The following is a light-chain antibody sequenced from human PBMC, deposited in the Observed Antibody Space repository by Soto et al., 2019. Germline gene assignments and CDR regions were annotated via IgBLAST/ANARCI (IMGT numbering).Light chain of an antibody. J-gene: IGLJ2*01. CDR2: DVD. CDR3: SSYTGSSTYVV. Sequence: QSVLTQPASVSGSPGQSITISCTGTSSDVGGYNYVSWYQHHPGKAPKLMIYDVDIRPSGVSNRFSGSKSGNTASLTISGLQAEDEADYYCSSYTGSSTYVVFGGGIKLTVL. V-gene: IGLV2-14*03. CDR1: SSDVGGYNY.